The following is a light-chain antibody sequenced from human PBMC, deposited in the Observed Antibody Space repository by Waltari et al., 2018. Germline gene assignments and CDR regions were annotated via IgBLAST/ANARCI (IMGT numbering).Light chain of an antibody. CDR2: GAS. CDR1: QSVSSSY. J-gene: IGKJ1*01. Sequence: EIVLTQSPGTLSLSPGERATLSCRASQSVSSSYLAWYQQKPGQAPRLLIYGASSRATGIPDRFSGSGSGTDFTLTISRLEPEDFAGYYCQQYGSSPGGTFGQGTKVEIK. CDR3: QQYGSSPGGT. V-gene: IGKV3-20*01.